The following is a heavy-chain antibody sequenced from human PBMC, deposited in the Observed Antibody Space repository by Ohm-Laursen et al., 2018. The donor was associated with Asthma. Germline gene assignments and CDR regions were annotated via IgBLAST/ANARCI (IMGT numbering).Heavy chain of an antibody. CDR1: GFTFNKHH. CDR2: IDGSGGRT. V-gene: IGHV3-23*01. J-gene: IGHJ1*01. CDR3: AKDSTTYYYDSSGYTEEYFQH. D-gene: IGHD3-22*01. Sequence: GSLRLSCAASGFTFNKHHMTWVRQAPGKGLEWVSAIDGSGGRTYYADSVKGRFTISRDNPRNTLYLQMNSLRAEDTAVYYCAKDSTTYYYDSSGYTEEYFQHWGQGTLVTVSS.